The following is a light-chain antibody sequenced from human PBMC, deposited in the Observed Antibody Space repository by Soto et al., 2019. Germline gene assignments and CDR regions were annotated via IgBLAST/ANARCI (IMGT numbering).Light chain of an antibody. CDR2: AAS. V-gene: IGKV1-17*03. CDR3: LHYNFNQWS. J-gene: IGKJ1*01. Sequence: DIQMTQSPSAMSASVGDSVTINCRASQGISDFLAWFQQKPGKAPRRLIYAASRLQSGVPSRFSGSGSGTEFTLTISGLQPEDFATYYCLHYNFNQWSFGQGTKVEI. CDR1: QGISDF.